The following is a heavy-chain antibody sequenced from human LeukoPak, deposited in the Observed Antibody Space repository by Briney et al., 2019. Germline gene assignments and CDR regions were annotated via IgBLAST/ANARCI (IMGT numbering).Heavy chain of an antibody. CDR3: ARLAVASTPSYYYMNV. CDR1: GYSFTSYW. D-gene: IGHD6-19*01. CDR2: IYPGDSDT. Sequence: GESLKISCKGSGYSFTSYWIGWVRQMPEKGLEWMGIIYPGDSDTRYSPSFQGQVTISADKSISTAYLQWSSLKASDTAMYYCARLAVASTPSYYYMNVWGKGTTVTVSS. V-gene: IGHV5-51*01. J-gene: IGHJ6*03.